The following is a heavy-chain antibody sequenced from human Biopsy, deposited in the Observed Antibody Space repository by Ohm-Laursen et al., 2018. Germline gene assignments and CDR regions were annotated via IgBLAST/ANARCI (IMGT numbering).Heavy chain of an antibody. D-gene: IGHD3-10*01. CDR2: VNPNSGAT. V-gene: IGHV1-2*02. J-gene: IGHJ4*02. Sequence: SVKVSCKASGSTFNDYFIHWVRQSPGQGLEWMGWVNPNSGATNSAENFRDRVTLTRDTSISVVYIELRRLKSDDAAVYYCARDRMTDVFGGPTRTDVFDSWGQGTPVTVSS. CDR3: ARDRMTDVFGGPTRTDVFDS. CDR1: GSTFNDYF.